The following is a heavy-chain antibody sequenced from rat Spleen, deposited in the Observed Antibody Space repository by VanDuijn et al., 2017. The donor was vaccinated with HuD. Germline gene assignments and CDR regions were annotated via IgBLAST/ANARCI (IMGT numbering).Heavy chain of an antibody. J-gene: IGHJ1*01. V-gene: IGHV5-7*01. CDR1: GFSYNTFY. CDR2: ISSSGSRF. CDR3: ARAGYLRDWYFDF. D-gene: IGHD1-11*01. Sequence: EVQLVESDGGLVQPGRSLKLSCEASGFSYNTFYMAWVRQTPKRGLEWVAIISSSGSRFYYPDSVKGRFTVSRDNAKNSLYLQMDSLRSADTATYYCARAGYLRDWYFDFWGPGTMVTVSS.